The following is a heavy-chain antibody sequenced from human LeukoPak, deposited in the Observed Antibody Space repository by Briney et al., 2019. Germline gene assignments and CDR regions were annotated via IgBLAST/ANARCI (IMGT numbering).Heavy chain of an antibody. CDR2: IYYSGST. CDR1: GGSISSYY. CDR3: ARRGEWFPFDY. V-gene: IGHV4-59*08. J-gene: IGHJ4*02. Sequence: PSETLSLTCTVSGGSISSYYWSWIRQPPGKGLEWIGYIYYSGSTNYNPSLKSRVTISVDTSKNQFSLKLSSVTAADTAVYYCARRGEWFPFDYWGQGTLVTVSS. D-gene: IGHD3-3*01.